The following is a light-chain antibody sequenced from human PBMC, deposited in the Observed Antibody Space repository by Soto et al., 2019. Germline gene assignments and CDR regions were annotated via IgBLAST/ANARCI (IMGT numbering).Light chain of an antibody. Sequence: EILLTQSPGTLSFSPGARATLSCRARQSVGNNLLAWYHQKPGQPPRLVIYGASARAIAIPDRFSGSVSGTDFTLTISRLEPEDFGVYYCQQYAKMPLTFGGGTRVEIK. CDR2: GAS. V-gene: IGKV3-20*01. J-gene: IGKJ4*01. CDR3: QQYAKMPLT. CDR1: QSVGNNL.